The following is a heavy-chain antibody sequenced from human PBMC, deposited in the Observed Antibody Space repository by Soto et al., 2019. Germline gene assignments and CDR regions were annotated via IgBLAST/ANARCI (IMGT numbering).Heavy chain of an antibody. CDR2: TYYRSKWYK. D-gene: IGHD6-19*01. CDR1: GDSVSSNSAA. Sequence: PSQTLSLTCAISGDSVSSNSAAWNWIRQSPSRGLEWLGRTYYRSKWYKDYDLSVKSRITINLDTSKNQISLQLNSVTPEDTAVYYCARGAVADYSRVFDYWGQGTLVIVSS. V-gene: IGHV6-1*01. J-gene: IGHJ4*02. CDR3: ARGAVADYSRVFDY.